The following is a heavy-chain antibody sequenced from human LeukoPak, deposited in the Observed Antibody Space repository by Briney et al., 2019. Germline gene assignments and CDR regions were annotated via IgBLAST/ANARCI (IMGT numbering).Heavy chain of an antibody. V-gene: IGHV4-39*01. J-gene: IGHJ4*02. D-gene: IGHD3-10*01. Sequence: PSETLSLTCTVSGGSISSSSYYWGWIRQPPGKGLEWIGSIYYSGSTYYNPSLKSRVTISVDTSKNQFSLKLSSVTAADTAVYYCARQGGSGEIDYWGQGTLVTVSS. CDR3: ARQGGSGEIDY. CDR1: GGSISSSSYY. CDR2: IYYSGST.